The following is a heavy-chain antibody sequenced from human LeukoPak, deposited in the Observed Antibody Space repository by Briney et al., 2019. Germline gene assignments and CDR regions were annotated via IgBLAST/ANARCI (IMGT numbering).Heavy chain of an antibody. CDR2: ISYDGSNK. CDR1: GFTFSSYT. CDR3: AKEALMVYAPVDY. Sequence: GGSLRLSCAASGFTFSSYTMHWVRQAPGKGLEWVAVISYDGSNKYYADSVKGRFTISRDNSKNTLYLQMNSLRAEDTAVYYCAKEALMVYAPVDYWGQGTLVTVSS. D-gene: IGHD2-8*01. J-gene: IGHJ4*02. V-gene: IGHV3-30*04.